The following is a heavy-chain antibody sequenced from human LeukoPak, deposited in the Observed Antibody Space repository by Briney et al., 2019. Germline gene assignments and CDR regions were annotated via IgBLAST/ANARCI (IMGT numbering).Heavy chain of an antibody. CDR2: INPNSGGT. J-gene: IGHJ6*02. V-gene: IGHV1-2*02. CDR3: ARGPRADYYYGMDV. Sequence: ASVKVSCKASGYTFTGDYMHWVRQAPGQGLEWMGWINPNSGGTNYAQKFQGRVTMTRDTSISTAYMELSRLRSDDTAVYYCARGPRADYYYGMDVWGQGTTVTVSS. CDR1: GYTFTGDY.